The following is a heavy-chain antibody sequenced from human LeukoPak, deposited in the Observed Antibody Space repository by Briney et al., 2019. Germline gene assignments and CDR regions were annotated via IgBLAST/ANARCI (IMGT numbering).Heavy chain of an antibody. CDR1: GGSFSGYY. D-gene: IGHD3-16*02. Sequence: SETLSLTCAVYGGSFSGYYWSWIRQSPGKGLEWIGEINHSGSTNYNPSLKSRVTISVDTSKDQFSLKLSSVTAADTAVYYCAVAGYDYVWGSYRYPYFDYWGQGTLVTVSS. CDR3: AVAGYDYVWGSYRYPYFDY. CDR2: INHSGST. V-gene: IGHV4-34*01. J-gene: IGHJ4*02.